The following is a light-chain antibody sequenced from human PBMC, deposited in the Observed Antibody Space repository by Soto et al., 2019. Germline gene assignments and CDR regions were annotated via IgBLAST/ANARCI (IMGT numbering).Light chain of an antibody. Sequence: SYELTQPPSVSVAPGKTARITCGGNNIGSKSVHWYQQKPGQAPVLVIYYDTDRPSGLPERFSGSNSGNTATLTISSVEAGDEADYYCQVWDSSSDHYVFGTGTKLTVL. V-gene: IGLV3-21*04. CDR2: YDT. CDR3: QVWDSSSDHYV. CDR1: NIGSKS. J-gene: IGLJ1*01.